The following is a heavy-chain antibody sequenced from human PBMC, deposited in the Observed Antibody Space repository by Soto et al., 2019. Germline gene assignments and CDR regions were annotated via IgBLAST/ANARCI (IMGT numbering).Heavy chain of an antibody. CDR2: IYYTGTT. CDR1: GGSISSYY. D-gene: IGHD3-10*01. J-gene: IGHJ6*02. Sequence: PSETLSLTCTVSGGSISSYYWSWIRQPPGKGLEWIGYIYYTGTTNYNPSLKSRVTISVDTSKNQFSLKLSSVTAADTAVYYCARSMVRGRYYYGMDVWGQGTKVTVSS. V-gene: IGHV4-59*12. CDR3: ARSMVRGRYYYGMDV.